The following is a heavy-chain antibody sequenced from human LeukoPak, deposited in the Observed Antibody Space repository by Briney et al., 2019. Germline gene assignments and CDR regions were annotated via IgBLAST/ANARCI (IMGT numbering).Heavy chain of an antibody. J-gene: IGHJ5*02. Sequence: PSETLSLTCTVSGGSISSYYWSWIRQPPGKGLEWIGYIYYSGSTNYNPSLKSRVTMSVDTSKNQFSLKLSSVTAADAAVYYCARGYSGYDGFDHWGQGTLVTVSS. CDR1: GGSISSYY. D-gene: IGHD5-12*01. CDR2: IYYSGST. CDR3: ARGYSGYDGFDH. V-gene: IGHV4-59*12.